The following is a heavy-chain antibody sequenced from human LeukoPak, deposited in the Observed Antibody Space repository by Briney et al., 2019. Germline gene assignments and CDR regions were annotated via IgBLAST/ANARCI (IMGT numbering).Heavy chain of an antibody. CDR3: ARVVGFYDSSAFDL. V-gene: IGHV4-59*01. D-gene: IGHD3-22*01. CDR1: GGSISSYY. CDR2: VYYTGSN. Sequence: SETLSLTCTVSGGSISSYYWSWIRQPPGKGLEWVGYVYYTGSNNYNPSLNSRVTISIATSKNQFSLRLSSVTAADTAVYYCARVVGFYDSSAFDLWGQGTLVTASS. J-gene: IGHJ5*02.